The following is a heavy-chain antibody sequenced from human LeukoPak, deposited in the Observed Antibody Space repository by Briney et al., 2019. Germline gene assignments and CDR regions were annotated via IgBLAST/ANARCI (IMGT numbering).Heavy chain of an antibody. CDR3: ARDPNYHDTSGSIGCNY. Sequence: ASVKVSCKASGYTFTGYYMHWVRQAPGQGLEWMGRVNPNSGGTNYAQKFRGRVTMTGDTSINTAYMELSRLTFDDTAVYYCARDPNYHDTSGSIGCNYWGQGTLVTVSS. D-gene: IGHD3-22*01. V-gene: IGHV1-2*06. J-gene: IGHJ4*02. CDR2: VNPNSGGT. CDR1: GYTFTGYY.